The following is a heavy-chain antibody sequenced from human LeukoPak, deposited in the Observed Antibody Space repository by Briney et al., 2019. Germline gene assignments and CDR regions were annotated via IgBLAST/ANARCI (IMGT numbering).Heavy chain of an antibody. V-gene: IGHV3-23*01. J-gene: IGHJ4*02. CDR1: GFTFSSYA. Sequence: PGGSLRLSCAASGFTFSSYAMSWVRQAPGKGLEWVSAISGSDTATFYADSVRGRFTISRDSSKNTMYLQMNSLRAEDTAVYYCAKDFLWSVEGFSFDHWGQGTLVTVSS. CDR3: AKDFLWSVEGFSFDH. CDR2: ISGSDTAT. D-gene: IGHD3-10*01.